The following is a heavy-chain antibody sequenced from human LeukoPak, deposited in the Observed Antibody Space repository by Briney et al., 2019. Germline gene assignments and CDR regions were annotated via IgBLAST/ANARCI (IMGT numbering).Heavy chain of an antibody. CDR1: GGSISSYY. CDR3: ARDAPTYYDFWSGYYYVMDV. J-gene: IGHJ6*02. CDR2: IYTSGST. D-gene: IGHD3-3*01. V-gene: IGHV4-4*07. Sequence: SETLSLTCTVSGGSISSYYWSWIRQPAGKVLEWIGRIYTSGSTNYNPSLKSRVTMSVDTSKNQFSLKLSSVTAADTAVYYCARDAPTYYDFWSGYYYVMDVWGQGTTVTVSS.